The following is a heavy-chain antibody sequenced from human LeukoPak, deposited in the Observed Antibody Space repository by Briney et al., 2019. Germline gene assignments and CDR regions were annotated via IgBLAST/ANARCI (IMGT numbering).Heavy chain of an antibody. CDR2: IWYDGSNK. V-gene: IGHV3-33*01. J-gene: IGHJ4*02. CDR3: ARDLSSGYYYRGYYFDY. D-gene: IGHD3-22*01. Sequence: GRSLRLSCAASGFTFSSYGMHWVRQAPGKGLEWVAVIWYDGSNKYYADSVKGRFTISRDNSKNTLYLQMNSLRAEDTAVYYCARDLSSGYYYRGYYFDYWGQGTLVTVSS. CDR1: GFTFSSYG.